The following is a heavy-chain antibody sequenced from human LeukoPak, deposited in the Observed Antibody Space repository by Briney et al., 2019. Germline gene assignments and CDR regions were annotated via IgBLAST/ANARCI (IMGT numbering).Heavy chain of an antibody. CDR2: ISSSGSTI. Sequence: GGSLRLPCAASGFTFSDYYMNWIRQAPGKGLEWVSYISSSGSTIYYADSVKGRFVIYRENAKNSLYLQMNSLRAEDTAVYFCARDDPSAATTFDIWGQGTMVTVSS. J-gene: IGHJ3*02. CDR3: ARDDPSAATTFDI. D-gene: IGHD2-15*01. CDR1: GFTFSDYY. V-gene: IGHV3-11*04.